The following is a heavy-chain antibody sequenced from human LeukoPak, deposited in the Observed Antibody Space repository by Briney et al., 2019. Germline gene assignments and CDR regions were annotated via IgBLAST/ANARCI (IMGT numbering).Heavy chain of an antibody. D-gene: IGHD6-19*01. Sequence: GGSLRLSCVASGFTFSTYPMHWVRQAPGKGLEWVAVISYDGSNKYYADSVKGRFTISRDNSKNTLYLQMNSLRAEDTAVYYCARGRRAWYEDYWGQGTLVTVSS. CDR2: ISYDGSNK. V-gene: IGHV3-30*04. CDR1: GFTFSTYP. J-gene: IGHJ4*02. CDR3: ARGRRAWYEDY.